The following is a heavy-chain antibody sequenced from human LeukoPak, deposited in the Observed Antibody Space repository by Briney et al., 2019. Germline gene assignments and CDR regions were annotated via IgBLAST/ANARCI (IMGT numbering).Heavy chain of an antibody. CDR3: AKDYSGGLWYFDY. CDR2: ISGSGGST. V-gene: IGHV3-23*01. D-gene: IGHD6-19*01. Sequence: GGSLRLSCAASGFTFSSYAMSWVRQAPGKGLEWVSAISGSGGSTYYADSVKGRFTISRDNSKNTLYLQMNSLRAEDTAVYHCAKDYSGGLWYFDYWGQGTLVTVSS. CDR1: GFTFSSYA. J-gene: IGHJ4*02.